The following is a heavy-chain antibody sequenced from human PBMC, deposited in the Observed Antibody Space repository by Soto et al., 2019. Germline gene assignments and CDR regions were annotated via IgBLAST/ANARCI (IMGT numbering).Heavy chain of an antibody. CDR1: GGSFSDTY. CDR2: INHNTNT. Sequence: SETLSLTCAVYGGSFSDTYWNWFRRPPGKGLEWIGEINHNTNTIYNPSLTSRVTISVDTSKNHFSLKLTSVTAADTAVYYCARSPRVTEGRLAWGPKRTTTFYVRSFDYWGPGTLVTVSS. V-gene: IGHV4-34*01. J-gene: IGHJ4*02. D-gene: IGHD3-10*02. CDR3: ARSPRVTEGRLAWGPKRTTTFYVRSFDY.